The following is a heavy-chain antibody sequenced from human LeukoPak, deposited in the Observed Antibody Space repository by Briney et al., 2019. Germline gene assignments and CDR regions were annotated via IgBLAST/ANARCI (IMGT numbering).Heavy chain of an antibody. V-gene: IGHV4-59*01. CDR2: IYYSGST. CDR3: ARGPAILGYSHGYNDY. J-gene: IGHJ4*02. D-gene: IGHD5-18*01. Sequence: SETLSLTCTVSGGSISSYYWSWIRQPPGKGLEWIGYIYYSGSTNYNPSLKSRVTISVDTSKNQFSLKLSSVTAADTAVYYCARGPAILGYSHGYNDYWGQGTLVTVSS. CDR1: GGSISSYY.